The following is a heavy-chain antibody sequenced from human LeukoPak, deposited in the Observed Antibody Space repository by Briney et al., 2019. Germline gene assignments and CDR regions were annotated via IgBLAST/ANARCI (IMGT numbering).Heavy chain of an antibody. J-gene: IGHJ3*02. CDR2: MNPNSGNT. V-gene: IGHV1-8*01. CDR1: GYTFTSYD. D-gene: IGHD6-19*01. CDR3: ARGGWLSPRDAFDI. Sequence: GASVKVPCKASGYTFTSYDINWVRQATGQGLEWMGWMNPNSGNTGYAQKFQGRVTMTRNTSISTAYMELSSLRSEDTAVYYCARGGWLSPRDAFDIWGQGTMVTVSS.